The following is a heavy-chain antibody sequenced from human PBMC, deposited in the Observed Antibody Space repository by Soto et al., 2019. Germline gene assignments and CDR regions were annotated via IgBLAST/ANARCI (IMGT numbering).Heavy chain of an antibody. D-gene: IGHD3-3*01. J-gene: IGHJ5*02. V-gene: IGHV5-51*01. CDR3: ARHQSPPIWSGPYNWFDP. CDR2: IYPGDSDT. Sequence: GESLKVSCKGSGYSFTSYWIGWVRQMPGKGLEWMGIIYPGDSDTRYSPSFQGQVTISADKSISTAYLQWSSLKASDTAMYYCARHQSPPIWSGPYNWFDPWGQGTLVTVSS. CDR1: GYSFTSYW.